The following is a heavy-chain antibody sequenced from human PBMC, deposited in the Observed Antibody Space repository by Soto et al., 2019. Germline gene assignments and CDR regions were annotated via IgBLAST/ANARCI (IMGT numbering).Heavy chain of an antibody. CDR2: ISISGDST. CDR3: TRDGVPL. V-gene: IGHV3-21*01. D-gene: IGHD3-3*01. CDR1: GFTFSTYN. Sequence: PGGSLRLSCTAFGFTFSTYNLNLVRQAPGKGLEWVSSISISGDSTYYEESVRGRFTISRDNARASLYLQMDSLRVDDTAMYYCTRDGVPLWGQGTMVTVSS. J-gene: IGHJ3*01.